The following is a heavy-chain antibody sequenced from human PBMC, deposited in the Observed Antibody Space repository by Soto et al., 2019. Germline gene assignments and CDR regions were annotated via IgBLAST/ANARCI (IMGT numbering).Heavy chain of an antibody. CDR3: ARGTGFWRGYRAYYYGMDV. J-gene: IGHJ6*02. CDR1: GGSFSGYY. D-gene: IGHD3-3*01. V-gene: IGHV4-34*01. Sequence: SETLSLTCAVYGGSFSGYYWSWIRQPPGKGLERIGESNHSGSSNDKTSHKSRDTISVDTSKNQFSLKLSSVNTADTAVYYCARGTGFWRGYRAYYYGMDVWGQGNTVTVSS. CDR2: SNHSGSS.